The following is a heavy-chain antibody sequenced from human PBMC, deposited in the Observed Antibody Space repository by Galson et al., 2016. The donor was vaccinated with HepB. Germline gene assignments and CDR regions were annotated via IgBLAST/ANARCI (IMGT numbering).Heavy chain of an antibody. V-gene: IGHV2-5*02. CDR3: AHSAHHYDSSGYRSYWYFDL. D-gene: IGHD3-22*01. CDR2: IYWDDDK. Sequence: PALVKPTQTLTLTCTFSGFSLSTSGVGVGWIRQPPGKALEWLALIYWDDDKRYSPSLKSRLTITKDTSKNQVVLTVTNMDPVDTATYYCAHSAHHYDSSGYRSYWYFDLWGRGTLVTVSP. CDR1: GFSLSTSGVG. J-gene: IGHJ2*01.